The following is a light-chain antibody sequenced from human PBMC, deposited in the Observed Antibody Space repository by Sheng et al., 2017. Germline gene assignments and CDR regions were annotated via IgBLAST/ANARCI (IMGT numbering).Light chain of an antibody. CDR3: QQYKSYSGYT. V-gene: IGKV1-5*03. Sequence: DIQMTQSPSTLSASVGDRVTITCRASQSISGWLAWFQQKPGKAPKLLIYKGSSLDSGVPLRFSGSGSGTEFNLTISSLQPDDFATYYCQQYKSYSGYTFGQGTKLQIK. J-gene: IGKJ2*01. CDR1: QSISGW. CDR2: KGS.